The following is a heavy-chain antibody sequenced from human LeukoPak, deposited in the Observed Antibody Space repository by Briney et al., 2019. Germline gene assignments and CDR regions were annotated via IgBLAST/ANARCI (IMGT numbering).Heavy chain of an antibody. CDR2: INHSGST. Sequence: PSETLSLTCAVFGGSFRGYYWSWIRQSPGKGLEWIGEINHSGSTNYYPSLKSRVTISVDTSKNQISLKLSSVTAADTAVYYCARHVTVVTPGYLDYWGRGTLVTVSS. CDR3: ARHVTVVTPGYLDY. CDR1: GGSFRGYY. V-gene: IGHV4-34*01. J-gene: IGHJ4*02. D-gene: IGHD4-23*01.